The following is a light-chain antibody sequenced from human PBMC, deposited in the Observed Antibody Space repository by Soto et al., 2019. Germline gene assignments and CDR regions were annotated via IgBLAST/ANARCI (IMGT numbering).Light chain of an antibody. CDR2: GAS. Sequence: EIVLTQSPGTLSLSPGERATLSCRASQSISSSYLAWYQQKPGQAPRLLIYGASTRATGIPARFSGSGSWTEFTLTISRLQSEDFAVYYCQHYNNWPLTFGGGTKVDIK. J-gene: IGKJ4*01. CDR3: QHYNNWPLT. CDR1: QSISSSY. V-gene: IGKV3-15*01.